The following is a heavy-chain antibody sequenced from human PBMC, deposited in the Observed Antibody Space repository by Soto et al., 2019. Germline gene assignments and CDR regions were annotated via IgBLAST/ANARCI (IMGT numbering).Heavy chain of an antibody. CDR1: GGSISSSSYY. V-gene: IGHV4-39*01. CDR3: ARPKRRIWFGELLAKPRDYYYYYGMDV. D-gene: IGHD3-10*01. CDR2: IYYSGST. J-gene: IGHJ6*02. Sequence: PSETLSLTCTVSGGSISSSSYYWGWIRQPPGKGLEWIGSIYYSGSTYYNPSLKSRVTISVDTSKNQFSLKLSSVTAADTAVYYCARPKRRIWFGELLAKPRDYYYYYGMDVWGQGTTVTVSS.